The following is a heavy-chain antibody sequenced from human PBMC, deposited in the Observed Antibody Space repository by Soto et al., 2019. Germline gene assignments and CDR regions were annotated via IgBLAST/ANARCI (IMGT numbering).Heavy chain of an antibody. V-gene: IGHV1-18*04. CDR3: ARDGKTGVYYYGMDV. D-gene: IGHD3-10*01. Sequence: ASVKVSCTASGSTFTSYGISWVRQAPGQGLEWMGWISAYNGNTNYAQKLQGRVTMTTDTSTSTAYMELRSLRSDDTAVYYCARDGKTGVYYYGMDVWGQGTTVTVSS. J-gene: IGHJ6*02. CDR2: ISAYNGNT. CDR1: GSTFTSYG.